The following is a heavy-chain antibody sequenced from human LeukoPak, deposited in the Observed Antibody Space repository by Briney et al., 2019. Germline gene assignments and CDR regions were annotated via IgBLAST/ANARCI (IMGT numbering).Heavy chain of an antibody. Sequence: SETLSLTCTVSGGSINNYYWIWIRQPPGEGLEWIGHVYYDGSNKNNPSLKSRVTMTVDTSKDQFSLKVTSVTAADTAMYFCARFGSYFEYWGQGILVTVSS. D-gene: IGHD3-10*01. J-gene: IGHJ4*02. CDR1: GGSINNYY. CDR3: ARFGSYFEY. V-gene: IGHV4-59*12. CDR2: VYYDGSN.